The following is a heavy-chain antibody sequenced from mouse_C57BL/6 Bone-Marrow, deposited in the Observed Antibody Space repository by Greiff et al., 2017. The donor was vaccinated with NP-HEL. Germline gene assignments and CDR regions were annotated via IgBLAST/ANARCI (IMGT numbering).Heavy chain of an antibody. J-gene: IGHJ1*03. CDR3: ARDAGYPWYFDV. CDR2: SRNKANDYTT. D-gene: IGHD1-2*01. Sequence: EVQLVESGGGLVQSGRSLRLSCATSGFTFSDFYMEWVRQAPGKGLEWIAASRNKANDYTTEYSASVKGRFIVSRDTSQSILYLQMNALRAEDTAIYYCARDAGYPWYFDVWGTGTTVTVSS. V-gene: IGHV7-1*01. CDR1: GFTFSDFY.